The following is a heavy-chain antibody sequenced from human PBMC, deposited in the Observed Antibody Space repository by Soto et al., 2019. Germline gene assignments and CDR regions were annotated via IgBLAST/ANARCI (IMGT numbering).Heavy chain of an antibody. CDR2: INHSGST. Sequence: LSLTCAVYGGSFSGYYWSWIRQPPGKGLEWIGEINHSGSTNYNPSLKSRVTISVDTSKNQFSLKLSSVTAADTAVYYCAVDPVTYYYDSSGYVGYWGQGTPVTVSS. CDR1: GGSFSGYY. V-gene: IGHV4-34*01. D-gene: IGHD3-22*01. CDR3: AVDPVTYYYDSSGYVGY. J-gene: IGHJ4*02.